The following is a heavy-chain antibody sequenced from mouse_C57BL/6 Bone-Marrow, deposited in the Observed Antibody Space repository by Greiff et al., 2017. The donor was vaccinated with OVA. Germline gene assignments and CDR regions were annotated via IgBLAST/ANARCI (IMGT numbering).Heavy chain of an antibody. CDR3: TGIYYYGSSLL. D-gene: IGHD1-1*01. Sequence: EVQLQESGAELVRAGASVKLSCTASGFNIKDDYMHWVKQRPEQGLEWIGWIDPENGDTEYASKFQGKATITADTSSNTAYLQLSSLTSEDTAVYYCTGIYYYGSSLLWGQGTLVTVSA. J-gene: IGHJ3*01. CDR1: GFNIKDDY. V-gene: IGHV14-4*01. CDR2: IDPENGDT.